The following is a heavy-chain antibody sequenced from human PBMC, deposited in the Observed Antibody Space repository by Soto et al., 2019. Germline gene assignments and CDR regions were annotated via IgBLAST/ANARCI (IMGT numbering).Heavy chain of an antibody. CDR1: GGTFISYA. D-gene: IGHD3-22*01. CDR3: ASRPFYYYSSGYYV. Sequence: QVQLLQSGDEVKKPGSSVKVACKAYGGTFISYAISWVRQAPGQGLEWMGGIIPIFGPANYAQKFQGRVTITADESTSTAYMELSSLSSEDTAVYYCASRPFYYYSSGYYVWGQGTLVTVSS. J-gene: IGHJ4*02. CDR2: IIPIFGPA. V-gene: IGHV1-69*01.